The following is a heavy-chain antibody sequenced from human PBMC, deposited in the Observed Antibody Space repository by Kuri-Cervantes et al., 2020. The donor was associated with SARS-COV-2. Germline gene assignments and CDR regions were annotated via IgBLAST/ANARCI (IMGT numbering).Heavy chain of an antibody. Sequence: LRLSCTVSGGSISSGDYYWSWIRQPPGKGLEWIGYIYYSGSTYYNPSLKSRVTISVDTSKNQFSLKLSSVTAADTAVYYCARFSSGYYGSGSYYATYYYGMDVWGQGTTVTVSS. J-gene: IGHJ6*02. CDR2: IYYSGST. V-gene: IGHV4-30-4*01. CDR1: GGSISSGDYY. CDR3: ARFSSGYYGSGSYYATYYYGMDV. D-gene: IGHD3-10*01.